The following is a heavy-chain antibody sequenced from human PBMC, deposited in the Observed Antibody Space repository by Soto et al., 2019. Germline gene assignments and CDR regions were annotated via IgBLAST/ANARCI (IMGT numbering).Heavy chain of an antibody. V-gene: IGHV4-61*01. Sequence: SETLSLTCTVSGDSLTSHSYYWTWVRQPPGKGLEWIGNIYYTGNANYNPSLTGRVTISVDTSKNQFSLKLSSVTAADMAVYYCARVGATIEPFDYWGQGTLVTVSS. CDR2: IYYTGNA. D-gene: IGHD1-26*01. CDR1: GDSLTSHSYY. J-gene: IGHJ4*02. CDR3: ARVGATIEPFDY.